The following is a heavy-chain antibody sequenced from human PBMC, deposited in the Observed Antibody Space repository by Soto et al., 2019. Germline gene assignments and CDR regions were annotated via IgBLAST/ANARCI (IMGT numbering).Heavy chain of an antibody. Sequence: GGSLRLSCAASGFTLIRYWMNWARQAPGKGLEWVGNIKEDGSESYYVDSVKGRFTISRDNAKNTLYLQMNSLRDEDTAVYYCAREIGRQLSNFYYYYALDVWGQGTTVTVSS. D-gene: IGHD2-15*01. V-gene: IGHV3-7*01. CDR2: IKEDGSES. CDR3: AREIGRQLSNFYYYYALDV. J-gene: IGHJ6*02. CDR1: GFTLIRYW.